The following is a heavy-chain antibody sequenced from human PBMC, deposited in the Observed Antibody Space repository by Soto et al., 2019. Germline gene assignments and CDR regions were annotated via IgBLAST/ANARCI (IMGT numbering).Heavy chain of an antibody. J-gene: IGHJ6*02. D-gene: IGHD6-19*01. CDR1: GGSISTDSYY. Sequence: QLQLQESGPGLVKPSETLSLTCTVSGGSISTDSYYWGWIRQPPGKGLEWIASAYHSGGTYYSSSFQSRVTISVDTSRNQFSLKFISVTAGDTAVYYCVRHFSNGWVYHSGLDVWGQRTTVTVSS. CDR3: VRHFSNGWVYHSGLDV. V-gene: IGHV4-39*01. CDR2: AYHSGGT.